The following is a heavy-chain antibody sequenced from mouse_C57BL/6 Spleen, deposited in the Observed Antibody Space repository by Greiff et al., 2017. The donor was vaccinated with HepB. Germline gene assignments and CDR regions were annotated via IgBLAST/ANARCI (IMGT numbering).Heavy chain of an antibody. CDR1: GYAFSSSW. J-gene: IGHJ3*01. CDR3: ARLWEGAY. Sequence: QVHVKQSGPELVKPGASVKISCKASGYAFSSSWMNWVKQRPGKGLVWIGRIYPGDGDTNYNGKFKGKATLTADKSSSTAYMQLSSLTSEDSAVYFCARLWEGAYWGQGTLVTVSA. CDR2: IYPGDGDT. V-gene: IGHV1-82*01. D-gene: IGHD1-1*02.